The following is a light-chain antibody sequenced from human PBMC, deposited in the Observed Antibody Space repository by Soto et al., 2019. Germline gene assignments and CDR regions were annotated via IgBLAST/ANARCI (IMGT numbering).Light chain of an antibody. Sequence: DIQMTQSPSSLSASVGARVSITCQASQDIRTSLSWFQHKPGRAPKLLIYGASYLETGVPSRFRGSGSGTDFTFTITSLQPEDIATYYCHHYNNLPPFTFGPGTIVEIK. CDR3: HHYNNLPPFT. V-gene: IGKV1-33*01. J-gene: IGKJ3*01. CDR2: GAS. CDR1: QDIRTS.